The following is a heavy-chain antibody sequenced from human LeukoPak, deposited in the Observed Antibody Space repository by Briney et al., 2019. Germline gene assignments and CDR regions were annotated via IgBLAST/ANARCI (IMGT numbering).Heavy chain of an antibody. J-gene: IGHJ6*02. V-gene: IGHV4-59*08. D-gene: IGHD7-27*01. CDR3: ARYDWGYYYYGMDV. Sequence: SETLSLTCTVSGGPISSFYWSWIREPPGKGLEWIGYIYYSGSTNYNPSLKSRVTISVDTSKNQFSLKLSSVTAADTAVYYCARYDWGYYYYGMDVWGQGTTVTVSS. CDR1: GGPISSFY. CDR2: IYYSGST.